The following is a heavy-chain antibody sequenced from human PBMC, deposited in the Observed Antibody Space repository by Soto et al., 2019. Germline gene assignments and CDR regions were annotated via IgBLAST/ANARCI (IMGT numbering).Heavy chain of an antibody. D-gene: IGHD2-2*01. CDR2: MNPNSGNP. CDR1: GYTFTSYD. J-gene: IGHJ6*02. Sequence: ASVKVSCKASGYTFTSYDINWVRQATGQGLEWMGWMNPNSGNPGYAQTFQGIVTMTRNTSLSTAYMEQSSLRSEDAAVYYVARGGYGIVVVPASDYGMDVWGQGTTVTVSS. CDR3: ARGGYGIVVVPASDYGMDV. V-gene: IGHV1-8*01.